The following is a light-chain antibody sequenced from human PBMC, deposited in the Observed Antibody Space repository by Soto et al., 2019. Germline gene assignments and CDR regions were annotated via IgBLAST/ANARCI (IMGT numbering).Light chain of an antibody. CDR2: GES. CDR3: RQYVGVPIT. V-gene: IGKV3-20*01. CDR1: QSISSSY. J-gene: IGKJ5*01. Sequence: ASQSISSSYLDWSKQKXGKAPRLLIYGESXRATGITDRLSGRGSGRDFTLNINRVAPEEFAVYYCRQYVGVPITFGQVTQREIK.